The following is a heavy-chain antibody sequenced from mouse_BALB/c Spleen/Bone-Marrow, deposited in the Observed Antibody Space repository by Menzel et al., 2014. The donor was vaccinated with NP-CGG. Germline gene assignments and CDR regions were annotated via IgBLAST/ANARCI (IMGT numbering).Heavy chain of an antibody. D-gene: IGHD2-2*01. J-gene: IGHJ2*01. CDR1: GFTFTDYY. CDR3: ARDGYDDY. Sequence: EVKLVESGGGLVQPGGSLRLSCATSGFTFTDYYMSWVRQPPGKALEWLGFIRNKANGYTTEYSASVKGRLTISRENSQSILYLQMNALRAEYSATCCCARDGYDDYWGQGTTLTVSS. CDR2: IRNKANGYTT. V-gene: IGHV7-3*02.